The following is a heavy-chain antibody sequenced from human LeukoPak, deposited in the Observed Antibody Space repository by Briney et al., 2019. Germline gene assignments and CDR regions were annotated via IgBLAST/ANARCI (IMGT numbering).Heavy chain of an antibody. CDR3: ARPYYYDSRIDP. Sequence: SQTLSLTCTVSGGSISSGDYYWSWIRQPAGKGLEWIAYMYYSGSTYYNPSLKSRVTMSADTSKNQLSLKLSSVTAADTAVYYCARPYYYDSRIDPWGQGILVTVSS. CDR2: MYYSGST. D-gene: IGHD3-22*01. J-gene: IGHJ5*02. V-gene: IGHV4-30-4*01. CDR1: GGSISSGDYY.